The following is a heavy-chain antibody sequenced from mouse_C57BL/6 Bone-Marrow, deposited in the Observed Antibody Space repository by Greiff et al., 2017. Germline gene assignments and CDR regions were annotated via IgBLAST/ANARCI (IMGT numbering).Heavy chain of an antibody. J-gene: IGHJ3*01. D-gene: IGHD2-4*01. Sequence: VQLQQSGAELARPGASVKLSCKASGYTFTSYGISWVKQRTGQGLEWIGEIYPRSGNTYYNEQFKGKATLTADKSSSTAYMELRSLTSEDSAVYFCARFFDYDWFAYWGQGTLVTVSA. CDR2: IYPRSGNT. CDR1: GYTFTSYG. CDR3: ARFFDYDWFAY. V-gene: IGHV1-81*01.